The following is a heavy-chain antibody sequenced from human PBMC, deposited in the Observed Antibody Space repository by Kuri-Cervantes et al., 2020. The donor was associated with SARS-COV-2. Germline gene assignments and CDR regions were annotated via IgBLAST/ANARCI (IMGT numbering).Heavy chain of an antibody. CDR3: AQDVSQLGRACRY. D-gene: IGHD6-6*01. Sequence: GGSLRLSCAASGFSFSSYAMSWVRQAPGKGLEWVSAISGSGDNTYYADSVKGRFTISRDNPQNTVYLQMSSLRGEDTALYYCAQDVSQLGRACRYWGQGTLVTVSS. J-gene: IGHJ4*02. CDR1: GFSFSSYA. CDR2: ISGSGDNT. V-gene: IGHV3-23*01.